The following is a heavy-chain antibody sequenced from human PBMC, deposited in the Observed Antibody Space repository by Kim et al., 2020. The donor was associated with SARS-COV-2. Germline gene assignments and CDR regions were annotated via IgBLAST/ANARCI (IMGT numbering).Heavy chain of an antibody. CDR2: IYYSGNT. CDR1: GGSISSRGYY. J-gene: IGHJ6*01. CDR3: ARDRSRWTAGTYYYYG. Sequence: SETLSLTCTVSGGSISSRGYYWSWIRQHPGKGLEWIGYIYYSGNTFYNPSLKSRLTMSVDTSKNHFSLNLSSVTAADTAVYYCARDRSRWTAGTYYYYG. V-gene: IGHV4-31*03. D-gene: IGHD6-13*01.